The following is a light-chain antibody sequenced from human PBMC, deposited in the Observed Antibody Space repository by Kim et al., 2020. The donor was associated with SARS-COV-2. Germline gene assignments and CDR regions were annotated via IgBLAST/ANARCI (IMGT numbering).Light chain of an antibody. CDR3: AAWDDSLSGWV. Sequence: GQGVTISCSGSSSNIGSNYVYWYQQLPGTAPKLLIYRNNQRPSGVPDRFSGSKSGTSASLAISGLRSEDEADYYCAAWDDSLSGWVFGGGTKVTVL. CDR1: SSNIGSNY. V-gene: IGLV1-47*01. CDR2: RNN. J-gene: IGLJ3*02.